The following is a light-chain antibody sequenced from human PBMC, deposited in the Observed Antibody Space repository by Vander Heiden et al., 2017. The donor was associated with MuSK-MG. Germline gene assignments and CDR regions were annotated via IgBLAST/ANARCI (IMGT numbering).Light chain of an antibody. J-gene: IGKJ1*01. V-gene: IGKV3-15*01. CDR2: DEF. Sequence: EIVLTQSPATLSVSPGERATLSCRVSESVGSKLAWYHQKPGQAPRLLIDDEFTRATGIPARFSGSGSGTDFTLTISSLQSEDSAVYYCQHYNKCPGTFGQGTKVEIK. CDR1: ESVGSK. CDR3: QHYNKCPGT.